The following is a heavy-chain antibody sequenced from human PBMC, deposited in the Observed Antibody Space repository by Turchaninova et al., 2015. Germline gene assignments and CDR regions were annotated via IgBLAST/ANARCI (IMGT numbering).Heavy chain of an antibody. Sequence: QVQLVQSVSDVKRTGSSVRVSCNVSGDNFRNKAIWWVEQAPGQGREWMGGIIPIYGEPIYAQKVRGRVAGTADRSTNTAYLQLARLRYEDTAVYYCVRGLWQPDQYDTTWRVDRWLDPWGQGTRITVS. J-gene: IGHJ5*02. V-gene: IGHV1-69*06. D-gene: IGHD3-9*01. CDR2: IIPIYGEP. CDR3: VRGLWQPDQYDTTWRVDRWLDP. CDR1: GDNFRNKA.